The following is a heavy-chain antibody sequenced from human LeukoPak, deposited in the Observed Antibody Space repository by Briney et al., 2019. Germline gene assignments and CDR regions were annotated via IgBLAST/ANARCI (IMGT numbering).Heavy chain of an antibody. D-gene: IGHD4-17*01. J-gene: IGHJ3*02. CDR2: ISGSGGRT. CDR3: AKDRYGDNAFDI. V-gene: IGHV3-23*01. CDR1: GFTFSSYA. Sequence: PGGSLRLSCAASGFTFSSYAMSWVRQAPGKGLEWVSVISGSGGRTYYADSVKGRFTISRDNPKSTLFLQMNSLTAEDTAVYFCAKDRYGDNAFDIWGQGTMVTVSS.